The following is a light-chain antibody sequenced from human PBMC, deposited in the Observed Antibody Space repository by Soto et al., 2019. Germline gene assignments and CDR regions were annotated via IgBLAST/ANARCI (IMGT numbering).Light chain of an antibody. CDR1: QSVGTN. J-gene: IGKJ2*01. V-gene: IGKV3-15*01. CDR2: DAS. CDR3: QQYNTWYT. Sequence: IVITQSPAILSVSPGERATLFCRASQSVGTNLAWYQQKPGQAPRLLIYDASTRATGIPARFSGSGSGTAFSLTISRLQSEDFAVYYCQQYNTWYTFGQGTKVDIK.